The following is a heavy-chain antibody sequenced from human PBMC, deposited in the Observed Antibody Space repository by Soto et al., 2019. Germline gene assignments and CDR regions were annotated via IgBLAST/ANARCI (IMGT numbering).Heavy chain of an antibody. J-gene: IGHJ5*02. Sequence: QITLKESGPTLVKPTQTLTLTCTFSGFSLSTSGVGVGWIRQPPGKALECLALIYWDDDKRYSPSLKSRLTIPKDPSKNQVVLTLTNMDPVDTGTYYCAHSNLYDSGRTWFDPWGQGTLVTVSS. CDR3: AHSNLYDSGRTWFDP. V-gene: IGHV2-5*02. D-gene: IGHD3-10*01. CDR1: GFSLSTSGVG. CDR2: IYWDDDK.